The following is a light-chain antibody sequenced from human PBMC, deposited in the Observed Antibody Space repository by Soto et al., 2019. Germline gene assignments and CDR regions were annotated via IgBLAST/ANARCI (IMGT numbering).Light chain of an antibody. CDR3: QQYSDWPLT. Sequence: EIVMTQSPATLSVSPGERATLSCRASQSVSYNLAWYQQKPGQPPRLLMFGASTRATGLPARFSGSGSGTEFTLTISSLQSEDFAIYYCQQYSDWPLTFGGGTNVEI. CDR2: GAS. V-gene: IGKV3-15*01. J-gene: IGKJ4*01. CDR1: QSVSYN.